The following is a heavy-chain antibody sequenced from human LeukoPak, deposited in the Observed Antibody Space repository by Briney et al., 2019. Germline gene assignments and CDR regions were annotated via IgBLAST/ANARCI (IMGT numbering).Heavy chain of an antibody. CDR1: GFTFNIYA. Sequence: GGSLRLSCAASGFTFNIYAMSWVRQAPGKGLEWVSAITASGSSAYYTDSVKGRFTVSRDNSKNTLYLQMNSLGAEDTAVYYCAREDSSGYFYDYFDYWGQGTLVTVSS. CDR3: AREDSSGYFYDYFDY. CDR2: ITASGSSA. V-gene: IGHV3-23*01. J-gene: IGHJ4*02. D-gene: IGHD3-22*01.